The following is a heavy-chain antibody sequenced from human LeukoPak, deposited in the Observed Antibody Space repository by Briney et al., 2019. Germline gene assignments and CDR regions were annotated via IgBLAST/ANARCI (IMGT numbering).Heavy chain of an antibody. Sequence: PSETLSLTCTVSGGSISSYYWSWIRQPPGKGREWIGYIYTSGSTNYNPSLKSRVTISVDTSKNQFSLKLSSVTAADTAVYYCASSSIAARPVYFDYWGQGTLVTVSS. V-gene: IGHV4-4*09. CDR2: IYTSGST. J-gene: IGHJ4*02. CDR3: ASSSIAARPVYFDY. D-gene: IGHD6-6*01. CDR1: GGSISSYY.